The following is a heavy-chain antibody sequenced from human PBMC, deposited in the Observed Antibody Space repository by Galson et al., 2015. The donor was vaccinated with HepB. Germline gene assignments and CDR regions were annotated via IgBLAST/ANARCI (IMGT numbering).Heavy chain of an antibody. CDR1: GFTFSSYA. J-gene: IGHJ3*02. V-gene: IGHV3-23*01. D-gene: IGHD3-22*01. CDR3: AKDFQDAAGYYYGSAFDI. Sequence: SLRLSCAASGFTFSSYAMSWVRQAPGKGLEWVSAISGSGGSTYYADSVKGRFTISRDNSKNTLYLQMNSLRAEDTAVCYCAKDFQDAAGYYYGSAFDIWGQGTMVTVSS. CDR2: ISGSGGST.